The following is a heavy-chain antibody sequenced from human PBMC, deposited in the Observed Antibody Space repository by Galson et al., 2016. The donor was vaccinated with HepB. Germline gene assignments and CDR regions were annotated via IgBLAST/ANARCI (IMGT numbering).Heavy chain of an antibody. CDR1: GFRLSNNW. D-gene: IGHD2-15*01. CDR2: IKPDGSEK. V-gene: IGHV3-7*03. Sequence: SLRLSCAVSGFRLSNNWMTWVRQSPDKGLEWVANIKPDGSEKYYVDSVKGRFTISRDNAKNSLYLQLNSLRAEDTAVYYCARDGFVASRVFDSWGQGTLVIVSS. J-gene: IGHJ4*02. CDR3: ARDGFVASRVFDS.